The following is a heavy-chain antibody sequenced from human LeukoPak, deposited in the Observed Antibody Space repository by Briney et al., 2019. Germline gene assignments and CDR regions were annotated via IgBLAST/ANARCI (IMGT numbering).Heavy chain of an antibody. V-gene: IGHV4-4*09. CDR1: GGSISSYY. CDR3: ARTIAVAGPDY. D-gene: IGHD6-19*01. CDR2: IYTSGST. Sequence: PSETLSLTCTVSGGSISSYYWSWIRQPPGKGLEWIGYIYTSGSTNYNPSLKSRVTISVDTSKNQFSLKLSSVTAADTAVYYCARTIAVAGPDYWGQGTLVTVSS. J-gene: IGHJ4*02.